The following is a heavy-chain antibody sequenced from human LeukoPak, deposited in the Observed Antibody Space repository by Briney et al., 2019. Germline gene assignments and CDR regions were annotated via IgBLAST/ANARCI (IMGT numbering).Heavy chain of an antibody. CDR3: AKGGYYYDSSGYSHYFDY. CDR2: ISYDGSNK. CDR1: GFTFSSYG. Sequence: PGGSLRLSCAASGFTFSSYGMHWVRQAPGKGLEWVAVISYDGSNKYYADSVKGRFTISRDNSKNTLYLQMNSLRAEDTAVYYCAKGGYYYDSSGYSHYFDYWGQGTLVTVSS. V-gene: IGHV3-30*18. D-gene: IGHD3-22*01. J-gene: IGHJ4*02.